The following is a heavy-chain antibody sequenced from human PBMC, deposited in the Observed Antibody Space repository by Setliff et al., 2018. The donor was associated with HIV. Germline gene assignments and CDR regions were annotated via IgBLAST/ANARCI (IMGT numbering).Heavy chain of an antibody. Sequence: SETLSLTCTVSGDSTSSYYWSWIRQPPGKGLEWIGYIYYSGSTNYNPSLKSRVTISVDTPKNQFSLKLSSVTAADTAVYYCARDGDYNYYGMDVWGQGTTVTVSS. CDR2: IYYSGST. D-gene: IGHD4-17*01. CDR3: ARDGDYNYYGMDV. CDR1: GDSTSSYY. J-gene: IGHJ6*02. V-gene: IGHV4-59*01.